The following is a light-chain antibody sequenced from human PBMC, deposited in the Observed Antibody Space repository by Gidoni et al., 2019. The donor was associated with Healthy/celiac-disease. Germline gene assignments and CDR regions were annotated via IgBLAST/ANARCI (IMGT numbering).Light chain of an antibody. V-gene: IGKV3-15*01. Sequence: DIVMTQSSPTLSVSSGERATLACRASQSVSSNLAWYQQKPGQAPRLLIYGASTRATGIPARFSGSGSGTEFTLTISSLQSEDFAVYYCQQYNNWPPWTFGQGTKVEIK. CDR1: QSVSSN. CDR3: QQYNNWPPWT. CDR2: GAS. J-gene: IGKJ1*01.